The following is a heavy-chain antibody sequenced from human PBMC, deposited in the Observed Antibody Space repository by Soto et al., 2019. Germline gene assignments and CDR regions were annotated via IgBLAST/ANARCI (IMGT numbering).Heavy chain of an antibody. J-gene: IGHJ4*02. CDR2: ISYDGSNK. CDR3: ANGYYYGSGSYYNVLEY. CDR1: GFTFSGYG. D-gene: IGHD3-10*01. Sequence: QVQLVESGGGVVQPGRSLRLSCAVSGFTFSGYGMHWVRQAPGKGLEWVAVISYDGSNKYYADSVKGRFTISRDNSKSTLYLQMNSLRAEDTAVYYCANGYYYGSGSYYNVLEYWGQGTLVTVSS. V-gene: IGHV3-30*18.